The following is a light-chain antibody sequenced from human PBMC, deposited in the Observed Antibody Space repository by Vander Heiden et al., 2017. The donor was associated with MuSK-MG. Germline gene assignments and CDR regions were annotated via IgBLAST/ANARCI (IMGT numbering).Light chain of an antibody. CDR1: QTVSSSY. Sequence: ESVLTQSPGTLSLSPGERATLPCRASQTVSSSYLAWYQQKPGQAPRLLIYGASSRATGIPDRLSGSGSGTDFTLTISRLEPEDFAVYYCQQYGSSPPLTFGGGTKVEIK. V-gene: IGKV3-20*01. CDR3: QQYGSSPPLT. CDR2: GAS. J-gene: IGKJ4*01.